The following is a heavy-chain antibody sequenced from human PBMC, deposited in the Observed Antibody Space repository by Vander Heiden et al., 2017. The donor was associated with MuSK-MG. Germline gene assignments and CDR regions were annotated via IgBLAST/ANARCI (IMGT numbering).Heavy chain of an antibody. CDR3: ARDWYSSGFPFDY. CDR2: INHSGST. V-gene: IGHV4-34*01. CDR1: GGSFSGYY. J-gene: IGHJ4*02. Sequence: QVQLQQWGAGLLQPSETLSLTCAVYGGSFSGYYWSWIRQPPGKGLEWIGEINHSGSTNYNPSLKSRVTISVDTSKNQFSLKLSSVTAADTAVYYCARDWYSSGFPFDYWGQGTLVTVSS. D-gene: IGHD6-19*01.